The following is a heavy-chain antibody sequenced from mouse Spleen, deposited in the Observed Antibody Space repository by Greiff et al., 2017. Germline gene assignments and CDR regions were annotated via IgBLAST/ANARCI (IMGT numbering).Heavy chain of an antibody. CDR3: ARAMIDY. D-gene: IGHD2-3*01. J-gene: IGHJ2*01. Sequence: EVKLLESGPGLVKPSQSLSLTCSVTGYSITSGYYWNWIRQFPGNKLEWMGYISYDGSNNYNPSLKNRISITRDTSKNQFFLKLNSVTTEDTATYYCARAMIDYWGQGTTLTVSS. CDR2: ISYDGSN. CDR1: GYSITSGYY. V-gene: IGHV3-6*01.